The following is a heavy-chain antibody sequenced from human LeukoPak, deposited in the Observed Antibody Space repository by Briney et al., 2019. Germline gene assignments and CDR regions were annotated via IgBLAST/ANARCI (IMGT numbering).Heavy chain of an antibody. CDR1: GGSFSGYY. D-gene: IGHD1-26*01. CDR2: INHSGST. V-gene: IGHV4-34*01. CDR3: ARVTSGSYSSFYFDY. J-gene: IGHJ4*02. Sequence: PSETLSLTCAVYGGSFSGYYWSWIRQPPGKGLEWIGEINHSGSTNYNPSLKSRVTISVDTSKNQFSLKLSSVTAADTAVYYCARVTSGSYSSFYFDYWGQGTLVTVSS.